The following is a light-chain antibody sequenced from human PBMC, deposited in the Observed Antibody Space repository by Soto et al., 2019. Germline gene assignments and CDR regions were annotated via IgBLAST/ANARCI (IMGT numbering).Light chain of an antibody. CDR1: QSVSSS. Sequence: EIVLTQSPATLSVSPGERATLSCRASQSVSSSLAWYQQRPGQAPRLLIYDVSNGAAGIPARFSGSGSGTDFTLTISSLEPEDFAVYYCQQSSDWPLTFGGGTKVEIK. J-gene: IGKJ4*01. CDR2: DVS. V-gene: IGKV3-11*01. CDR3: QQSSDWPLT.